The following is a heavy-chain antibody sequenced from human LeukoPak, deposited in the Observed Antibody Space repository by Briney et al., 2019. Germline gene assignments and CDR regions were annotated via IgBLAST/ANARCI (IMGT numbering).Heavy chain of an antibody. J-gene: IGHJ4*02. CDR1: GFTFSSYG. V-gene: IGHV3-30*03. CDR3: VRGWYYFDY. Sequence: GGSLRLSCAASGFTFSSYGMHWVRQAPGKGLEWVAIISSDGRDKYYADSVKGRFTISRDNSKNTLYLQMNSLRAEDTAVYYCVRGWYYFDYWGQGTLVTVSS. D-gene: IGHD6-19*01. CDR2: ISSDGRDK.